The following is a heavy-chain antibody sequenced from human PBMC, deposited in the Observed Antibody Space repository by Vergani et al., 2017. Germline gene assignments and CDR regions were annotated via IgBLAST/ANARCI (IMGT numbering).Heavy chain of an antibody. V-gene: IGHV5-51*01. CDR3: ARHTTYTDS. CDR2: IYPADSDT. Sequence: EVELVQSGPEMRKPGESLKISCKGSEYSFGNYWIGWVRQMPGKGLEWMGIIYPADSDTRYRPSFQVQVTISADKSISTAFLQWDSLKASDTALYYCARHTTYTDSWGQGTLVTVSS. CDR1: EYSFGNYW. J-gene: IGHJ4*02. D-gene: IGHD1-1*01.